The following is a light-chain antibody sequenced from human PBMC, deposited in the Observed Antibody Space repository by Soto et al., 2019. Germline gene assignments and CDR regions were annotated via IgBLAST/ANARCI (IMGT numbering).Light chain of an antibody. J-gene: IGKJ2*01. CDR2: DAS. Sequence: EIQMTQSPSTLSASVGDRVTITCRASQSITSWLAWYQQKPGKAPKLLIYDASSLESGVPSRFTGSGSGTEFTLTISGLQPDDFATYYCQQYNSYPLTFGQGTKLEIK. V-gene: IGKV1-5*01. CDR1: QSITSW. CDR3: QQYNSYPLT.